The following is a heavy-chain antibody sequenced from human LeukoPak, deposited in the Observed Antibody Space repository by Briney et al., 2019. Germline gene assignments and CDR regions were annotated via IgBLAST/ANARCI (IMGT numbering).Heavy chain of an antibody. V-gene: IGHV4-39*01. J-gene: IGHJ6*03. CDR3: ARQRADYFYYYVDV. Sequence: SETLSLTCTVSGRSIGTTNYYWGWLRQPPGKGLEWIGSIYYSETTYDNPSLESRVTISIETSKNQFSLSLSSVTAADTAVYYCARQRADYFYYYVDVWGKGTTVTVS. CDR1: GRSIGTTNYY. CDR2: IYYSETT. D-gene: IGHD3-9*01.